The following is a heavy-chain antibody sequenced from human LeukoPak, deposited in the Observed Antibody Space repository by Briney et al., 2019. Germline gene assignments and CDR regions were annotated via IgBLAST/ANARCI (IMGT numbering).Heavy chain of an antibody. V-gene: IGHV4-39*01. Sequence: PSETLSLTCTVSGGSISSSSYYWGWIRQPPRKGLEWIGSIYYSGSTYYNPSLKSRVTISVDTSKNQFSLKLSSVTAADTAVYYCARLGSSGWYEIDYWGQGTLVTVSS. CDR2: IYYSGST. J-gene: IGHJ4*02. CDR1: GGSISSSSYY. CDR3: ARLGSSGWYEIDY. D-gene: IGHD6-19*01.